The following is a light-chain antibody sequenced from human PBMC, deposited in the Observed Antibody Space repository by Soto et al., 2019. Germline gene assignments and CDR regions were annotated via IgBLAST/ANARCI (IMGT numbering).Light chain of an antibody. CDR3: QQYDSYPLT. CDR2: KAS. CDR1: QSISGW. V-gene: IGKV1-5*03. J-gene: IGKJ4*01. Sequence: DTHMTQSPSTLSASVGDRVTITCRASQSISGWLAWYQQKPGKAPKPLIYKASTLQSGVPSSFSGRGSGTEFTLTISSLQPDDFATYYCQQYDSYPLTFGGGTKVEIK.